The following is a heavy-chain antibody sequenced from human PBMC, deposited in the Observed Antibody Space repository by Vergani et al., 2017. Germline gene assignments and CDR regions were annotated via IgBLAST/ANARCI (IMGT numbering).Heavy chain of an antibody. Sequence: QITLKESGPTLIKPTQNLTLTCTFSGFSLDTGGVGVGWIRQPPGKGLEWVALIYWNDDKRYSSSLKPRLILTKDTSKNQVVLTLTNVVPADTATYYRASLSKHCGDCVGDSRCDPWGQGSLVTVSS. J-gene: IGHJ5*02. D-gene: IGHD4-17*01. CDR1: GFSLDTGGVG. CDR2: IYWNDDK. CDR3: ASLSKHCGDCVGDSRCDP. V-gene: IGHV2-5*01.